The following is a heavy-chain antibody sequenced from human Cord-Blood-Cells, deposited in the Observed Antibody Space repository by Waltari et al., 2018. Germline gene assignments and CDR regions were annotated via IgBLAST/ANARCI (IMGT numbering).Heavy chain of an antibody. D-gene: IGHD6-6*01. J-gene: IGHJ6*03. CDR2: INPNSGGT. Sequence: QVQLVQSGAEVKKPGASVKVSCKASGYTFTGYYMHWVRQAPGQGLEWMGWINPNSGGTNYAQKFQGRGTMTRDTSISTAYMELSRLRSDDTAVYYCAVYSSSSAYYYYYMDVWGKGTTVTVSS. CDR1: GYTFTGYY. V-gene: IGHV1-2*02. CDR3: AVYSSSSAYYYYYMDV.